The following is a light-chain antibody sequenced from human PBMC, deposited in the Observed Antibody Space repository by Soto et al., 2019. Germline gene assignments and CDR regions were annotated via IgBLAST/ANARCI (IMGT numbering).Light chain of an antibody. V-gene: IGKV3-15*01. Sequence: EIVMTQSPATLSVSPGERATVSCRASQSVKSNLAWYQQNPGQAPRLLIYGASTRATGIPARFSGSGSGTEFTLTISSLQPDDFATYYCQHYNSYSEAFGQGTKVDIK. CDR2: GAS. CDR3: QHYNSYSEA. J-gene: IGKJ1*01. CDR1: QSVKSN.